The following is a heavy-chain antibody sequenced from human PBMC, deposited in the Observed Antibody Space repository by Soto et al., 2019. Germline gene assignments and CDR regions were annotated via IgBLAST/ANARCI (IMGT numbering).Heavy chain of an antibody. CDR3: ASRDHVSGAYGMDV. Sequence: ASVKVSCKASGYTFTSYGISWVRQAPGQGLEWMGWISAYNGNTNYAQKLQGRVTMTTDTSTSTAYMELRSLRSDDTAVYYCASRDHVSGAYGMDVWGQGTTVTVSS. J-gene: IGHJ6*02. D-gene: IGHD2-15*01. V-gene: IGHV1-18*01. CDR1: GYTFTSYG. CDR2: ISAYNGNT.